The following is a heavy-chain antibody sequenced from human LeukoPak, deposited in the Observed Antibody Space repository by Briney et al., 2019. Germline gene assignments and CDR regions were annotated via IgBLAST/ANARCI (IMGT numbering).Heavy chain of an antibody. Sequence: PSETLSLTCTVSGGSISSYYWSWIRQPPGKGLEWIGYIYYSGSTNYNPSLKSRVTISVDTSKNQFSLKLSSVTAADTAVYYCARHSGWYETHFDYWGQGTLVTVSS. D-gene: IGHD6-19*01. CDR3: ARHSGWYETHFDY. V-gene: IGHV4-59*08. CDR2: IYYSGST. J-gene: IGHJ4*02. CDR1: GGSISSYY.